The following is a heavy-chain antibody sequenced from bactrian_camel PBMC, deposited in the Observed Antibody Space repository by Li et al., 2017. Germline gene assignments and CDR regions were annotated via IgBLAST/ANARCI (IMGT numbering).Heavy chain of an antibody. D-gene: IGHD5*01. CDR2: ISSGCGTI. V-gene: IGHV3S25*01. CDR3: ATTGFDY. Sequence: LVESGGGSLKPGGSLRLSCAASGFTFSSYWMYWVRQAPGKGLEWVSVISSGCGTIRYADSVKVRFTVSRDNAKNTVYLQTNSLKPEDTALYYCATTGFDYWSQGNQVTVS. CDR1: GFTFSSYW. J-gene: IGHJ4*01.